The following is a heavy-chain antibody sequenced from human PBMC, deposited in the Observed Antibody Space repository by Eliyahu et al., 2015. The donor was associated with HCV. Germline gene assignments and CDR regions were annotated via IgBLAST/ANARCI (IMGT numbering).Heavy chain of an antibody. CDR3: AKEGITGSYKYFQD. J-gene: IGHJ1*01. V-gene: IGHV3-30*18. Sequence: QVQLVESGGGEVQPGRSLRLSCAASGFFFSSYGMHWVRQAPGKGLECVAVISFDGTNIYYADFVKGRFTISRDDSKNTLYLQMNSLRAEDTAVYFCAKEGITGSYKYFQDWGQGTLVTVSS. D-gene: IGHD3-10*01. CDR1: GFFFSSYG. CDR2: ISFDGTNI.